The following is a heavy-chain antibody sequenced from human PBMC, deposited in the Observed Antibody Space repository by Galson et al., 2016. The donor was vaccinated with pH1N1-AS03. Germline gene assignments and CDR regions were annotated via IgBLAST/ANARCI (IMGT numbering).Heavy chain of an antibody. J-gene: IGHJ4*02. CDR3: ARRSWDPKEGFDY. Sequence: PALVKPTQTFTLTCTISGFSLTTGGVGVAWVRQPPGKALEWLAHIYWNDNKLYRPSLKTRLTITKDTSKNQVVLSMTNMDPTDTATYYCARRSWDPKEGFDYWGQGTLVTVSS. V-gene: IGHV2-5*01. D-gene: IGHD1-26*01. CDR1: GFSLTTGGVG. CDR2: IYWNDNK.